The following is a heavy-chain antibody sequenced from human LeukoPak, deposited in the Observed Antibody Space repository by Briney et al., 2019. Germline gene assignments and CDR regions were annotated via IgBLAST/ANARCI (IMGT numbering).Heavy chain of an antibody. V-gene: IGHV4-34*01. D-gene: IGHD3-10*01. CDR1: GVSFSGYY. CDR2: INHSGST. Sequence: SETLSLTCAVYGVSFSGYYWSWIRQPPGKGPEWIGEINHSGSTNYNPSLKSRVTISVDTSKNQFSLKLSSVTAADTAVYYCARSITMVRGVRRSVFGNNWFDPWGQGTLVTVSS. CDR3: ARSITMVRGVRRSVFGNNWFDP. J-gene: IGHJ5*02.